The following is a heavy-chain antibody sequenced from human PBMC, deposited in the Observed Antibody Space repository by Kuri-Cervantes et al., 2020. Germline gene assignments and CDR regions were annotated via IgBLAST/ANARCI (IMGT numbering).Heavy chain of an antibody. D-gene: IGHD3-10*01. V-gene: IGHV3-48*02. CDR1: GFTFSSYS. CDR3: ARDLGRGYGMDV. Sequence: GESLKISCAASGFTFSSYSISWVRQAPGKGLEWVLYITRSSRIIYYADSVKGRFTISRDNAKNSLYLQMNSLRDEDTAVYYCARDLGRGYGMDVWGQGTTVTVSS. J-gene: IGHJ6*02. CDR2: ITRSSRII.